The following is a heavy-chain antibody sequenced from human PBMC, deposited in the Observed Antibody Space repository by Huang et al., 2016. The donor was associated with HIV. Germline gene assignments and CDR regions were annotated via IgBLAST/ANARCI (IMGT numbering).Heavy chain of an antibody. Sequence: QVQLVQSGAEVKKPGSSVKVSCKASGGTFSSYAISWVRQAPGQGLEGRGGIIPIFGTANYAQKVQGRVTITADESTSTAYMELSSLRSEDTAVYYCARARGYYDSSVSYYFDYWGQGTLVTVSS. D-gene: IGHD3-22*01. J-gene: IGHJ4*02. CDR3: ARARGYYDSSVSYYFDY. CDR2: IIPIFGTA. V-gene: IGHV1-69*13. CDR1: GGTFSSYA.